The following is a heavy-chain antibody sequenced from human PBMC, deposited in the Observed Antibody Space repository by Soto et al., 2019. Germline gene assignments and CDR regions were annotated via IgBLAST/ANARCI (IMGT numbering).Heavy chain of an antibody. D-gene: IGHD3-3*01. J-gene: IGHJ4*02. CDR3: ARIRPNTISLDY. CDR2: IYYSGST. CDR1: GGSISSYY. V-gene: IGHV4-59*08. Sequence: SETLSLTCTVSGGSISSYYWSWIRQPPGKGLEWIGYIYYSGSTNYNPSLKSRVTISVDTSKNQFSLKLSSVTAADTAVYYCARIRPNTISLDYWGQGTLVTGSS.